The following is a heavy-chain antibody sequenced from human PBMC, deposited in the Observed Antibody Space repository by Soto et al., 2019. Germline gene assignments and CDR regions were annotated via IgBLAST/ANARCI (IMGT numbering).Heavy chain of an antibody. Sequence: TGGSLRLSCAASGFTFSGYAMSWVRQAPGKGLEWVSVISGSGGSTYYADSVKGRFTISRDNSKNTQFLQMNSLRAEDTAVYYCAKVYCTSTGCVRGPFDYWGQGTLVTVSS. J-gene: IGHJ4*02. CDR3: AKVYCTSTGCVRGPFDY. CDR1: GFTFSGYA. V-gene: IGHV3-23*01. CDR2: ISGSGGST. D-gene: IGHD2-2*01.